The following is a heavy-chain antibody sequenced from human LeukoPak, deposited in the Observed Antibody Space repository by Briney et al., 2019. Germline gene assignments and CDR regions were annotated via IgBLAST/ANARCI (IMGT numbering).Heavy chain of an antibody. CDR2: ITGGGEST. CDR3: AKGERVYCSASTCYPFDY. CDR1: GFTFSSYA. J-gene: IGHJ4*02. D-gene: IGHD2-15*01. V-gene: IGHV3-23*01. Sequence: GGSLRLSCAASGFTFSSYAMNWVRQAPGTRLEWVSSITGGGESTYHADSVKGRFTISRDNSKNTVSLQMNSLGAEDTAVYYCAKGERVYCSASTCYPFDYWGQGILVSVSS.